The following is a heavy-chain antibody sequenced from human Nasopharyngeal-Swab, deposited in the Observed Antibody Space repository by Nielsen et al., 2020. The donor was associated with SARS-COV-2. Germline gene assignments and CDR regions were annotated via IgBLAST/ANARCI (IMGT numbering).Heavy chain of an antibody. D-gene: IGHD3-9*01. CDR2: ISRSSSYI. CDR3: ARGGQGYDWLGDLGAFDI. V-gene: IGHV3-21*01. J-gene: IGHJ3*02. CDR1: GFTFSSYS. Sequence: GESLKISCAASGFTFSSYSMNWVRQAPGKGLEWVSSISRSSSYIYYADSVKGRFTISRDNAKNSLYLQKNSLRAEDTAVYYCARGGQGYDWLGDLGAFDIWGQGTMVTVSS.